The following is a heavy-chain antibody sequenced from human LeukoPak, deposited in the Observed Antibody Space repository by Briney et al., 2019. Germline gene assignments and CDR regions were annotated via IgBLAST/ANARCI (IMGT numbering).Heavy chain of an antibody. CDR2: VSLSGLT. J-gene: IGHJ4*02. CDR1: GGSITSTNW. Sequence: SETLSLTCGVSGGSITSTNWWSWVRRPPGQGLEWIGEVSLSGLTNYNPSLSSRVIMALDTSKNHLSLNLTSVTAADTAVYYCSRENGAFSPFGYWGQGTLVTVPS. CDR3: SRENGAFSPFGY. V-gene: IGHV4-4*02. D-gene: IGHD2-8*01.